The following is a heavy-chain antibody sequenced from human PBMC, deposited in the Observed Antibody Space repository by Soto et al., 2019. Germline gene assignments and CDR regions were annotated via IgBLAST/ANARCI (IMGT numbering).Heavy chain of an antibody. J-gene: IGHJ5*02. CDR3: ARARASYHILTAVGWFDP. V-gene: IGHV4-30-2*01. D-gene: IGHD3-9*01. CDR1: GGSISSGGYS. CDR2: IYHSGST. Sequence: QLQLQESGSGLVKPSQTLSLTCAVSGGSISSGGYSWSWIRQPPGKGLEWIGYIYHSGSTYYNPSLKSRVTISVDRSKNQFSLKLSSVTAADTAVYYCARARASYHILTAVGWFDPWGQGTLVTVSS.